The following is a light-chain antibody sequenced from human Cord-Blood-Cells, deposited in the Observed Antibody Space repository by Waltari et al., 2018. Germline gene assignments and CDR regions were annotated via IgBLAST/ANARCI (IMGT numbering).Light chain of an antibody. Sequence: EIVLTQSPGTLSLSPRERATLPCRAIQSVSISYLAWYQQKPGQAPRLLIYGASSRATGIPERFSGSGSGTDFTLTISRLEPEDFAVYYCQQYGSSPLTFGGGTKVEIK. CDR1: QSVSISY. J-gene: IGKJ4*01. V-gene: IGKV3-20*01. CDR2: GAS. CDR3: QQYGSSPLT.